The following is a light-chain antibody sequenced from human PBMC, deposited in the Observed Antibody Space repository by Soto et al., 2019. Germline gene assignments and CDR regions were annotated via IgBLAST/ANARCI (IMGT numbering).Light chain of an antibody. CDR3: KQRSHCPRNT. Sequence: EIVLTQSPATVSLSPGERATLSCRTSQTVSRHLAWYQQKPGQAPRLLIYDISNRDTGIPARFSGSGSGTDFTLTINSLDPEDSAVYYCKQRSHCPRNTFGQGTKLEIK. V-gene: IGKV3-11*01. CDR1: QTVSRH. J-gene: IGKJ2*01. CDR2: DIS.